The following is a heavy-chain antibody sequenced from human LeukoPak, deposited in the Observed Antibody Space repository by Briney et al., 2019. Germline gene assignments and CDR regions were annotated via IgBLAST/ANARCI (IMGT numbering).Heavy chain of an antibody. D-gene: IGHD6-13*01. J-gene: IGHJ4*02. V-gene: IGHV3-7*03. CDR3: ARGGSRYSTSWILDY. CDR1: GFTFIRFW. Sequence: GGSLNLSCGDPGFTFIRFWRNWVRRAQGRGLEWWANIKQDGSEKYYVDSVKGRFTISRDNAKKSLYLQMNSLRADDTAVYYCARGGSRYSTSWILDYWGQGTLVTVSS. CDR2: IKQDGSEK.